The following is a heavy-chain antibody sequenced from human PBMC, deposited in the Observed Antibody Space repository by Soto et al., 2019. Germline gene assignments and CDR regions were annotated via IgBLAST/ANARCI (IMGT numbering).Heavy chain of an antibody. CDR1: GFTFSSYD. CDR3: ARGLYSSGWYSIFYP. Sequence: VQLVESGGGLVQPGGSLRLSCAASGFTFSSYDMHWVRQATGKGLEWVSAIGTAGDTYYPGSVKGRFTISRENAKNSLYLQMNSLRAGDTAVYYCARGLYSSGWYSIFYPWGQGTLVTVSS. J-gene: IGHJ5*02. V-gene: IGHV3-13*01. CDR2: IGTAGDT. D-gene: IGHD6-19*01.